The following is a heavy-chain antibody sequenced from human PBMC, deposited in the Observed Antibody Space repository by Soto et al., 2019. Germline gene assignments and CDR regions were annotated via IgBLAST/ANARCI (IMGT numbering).Heavy chain of an antibody. CDR2: IDTISGTT. J-gene: IGHJ6*02. CDR1: GGTFSNYA. CDR3: ARVEAVAGLYNYHGLDV. Sequence: QVQLVQSGAEVKKPGSSVKVSCKVSGGTFSNYAIDWVRLAPGHGLEWRGGIDTISGTTYYTQKLQGRATIIADDSTTTAYLGMRSLGSEDTAIYYCARVEAVAGLYNYHGLDVWGQGTAVTVSS. V-gene: IGHV1-69*12. D-gene: IGHD6-19*01.